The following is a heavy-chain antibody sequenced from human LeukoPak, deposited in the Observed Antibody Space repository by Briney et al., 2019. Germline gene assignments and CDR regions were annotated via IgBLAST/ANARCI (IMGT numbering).Heavy chain of an antibody. CDR1: GGSFSGYY. CDR3: AKDQVLYGEYSSFFDY. J-gene: IGHJ4*02. Sequence: PSETLSLTCGVHGGSFSGYYCNWIRQSPGKGLEWIGHINHNGKTNYNPSLKSRVTISVDTSKNQFSLTLTSVTAADTAVYFCAKDQVLYGEYSSFFDYWGQGTLVTASS. CDR2: INHNGKT. V-gene: IGHV4-34*01. D-gene: IGHD6-6*01.